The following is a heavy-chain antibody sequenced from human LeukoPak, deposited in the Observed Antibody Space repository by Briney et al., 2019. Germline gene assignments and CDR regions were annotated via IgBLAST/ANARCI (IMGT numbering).Heavy chain of an antibody. CDR3: ARHYGP. D-gene: IGHD3-16*01. V-gene: IGHV4-39*01. J-gene: IGHJ5*02. Sequence: PSETLSLTCTVSGGSISNSNWWSWVRQPPGKGLEWIGSIYYSGSTYYNPSLKSRVTISVDTSKNQFSLKLSSVTAADTAVYYCARHYGPWGQGTLVTVSS. CDR2: IYYSGST. CDR1: GGSISNSNW.